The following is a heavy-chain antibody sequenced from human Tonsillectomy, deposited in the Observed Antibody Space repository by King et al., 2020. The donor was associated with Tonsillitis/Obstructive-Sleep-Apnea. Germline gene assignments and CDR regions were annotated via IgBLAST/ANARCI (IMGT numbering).Heavy chain of an antibody. V-gene: IGHV3-15*07. CDR3: TWVKCLGDFSGRGS. Sequence: VQLVESGGGLVKPGGSLRLSCAASGFTFTNAWMNWVRQAPGKGLEWVGRIKSNPDGGTADYAAPVKGRFTLSRDDSRDTLYLQMNSLKTEDTAVYYCTWVKCLGDFSGRGSWGQGTLVTVSS. CDR2: IKSNPDGGTA. J-gene: IGHJ5*02. CDR1: GFTFTNAW. D-gene: IGHD3-16*02.